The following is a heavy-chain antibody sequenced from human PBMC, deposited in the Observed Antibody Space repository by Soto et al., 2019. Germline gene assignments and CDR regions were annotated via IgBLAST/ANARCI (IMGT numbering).Heavy chain of an antibody. CDR3: ARESFCVGDCSPRQPPPFDY. V-gene: IGHV1-46*03. D-gene: IGHD2-21*02. CDR2: INPSGGST. CDR1: GYTFTSYY. Sequence: ASVKVSCKASGYTFTSYYMHWVRQAPGQGLEWMGRINPSGGSTSYAQKFQGRVTMTRDTSTSTVYMELSSLRSEDTAVYYCARESFCVGDCSPRQPPPFDYWGQGTLVTVSS. J-gene: IGHJ4*02.